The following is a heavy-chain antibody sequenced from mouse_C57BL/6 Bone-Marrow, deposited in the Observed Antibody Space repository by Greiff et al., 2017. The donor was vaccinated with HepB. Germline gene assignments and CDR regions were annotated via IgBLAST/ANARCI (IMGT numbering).Heavy chain of an antibody. D-gene: IGHD2-1*01. CDR2: IYPRSGNT. J-gene: IGHJ4*01. V-gene: IGHV1-81*01. CDR3: GKRGGSTPVVDNYAMGY. CDR1: GYTFTSYG. Sequence: VQLQQSGAELARPGASVKLSCKASGYTFTSYGISWVKQRTGQGLEWIGEIYPRSGNTYYNEKFKGKATLTADKSSSTAYMELHSVTSEDSAVYFCGKRGGSTPVVDNYAMGYWGQGTSVTVSS.